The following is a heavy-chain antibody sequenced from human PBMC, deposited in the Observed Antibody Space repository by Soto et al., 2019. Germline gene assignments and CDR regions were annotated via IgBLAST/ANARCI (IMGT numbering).Heavy chain of an antibody. Sequence: SVKVSCKASGGTFSSCAISWVRQAPGQGLEWMGGIIPILGTANYAQKFQGRVTITADESTSTAYMELSSLRSEDTAVYYCARWLRGYSGYDYDYWGQGTLVTVSS. CDR3: ARWLRGYSGYDYDY. CDR1: GGTFSSCA. CDR2: IIPILGTA. V-gene: IGHV1-69*13. D-gene: IGHD5-12*01. J-gene: IGHJ4*02.